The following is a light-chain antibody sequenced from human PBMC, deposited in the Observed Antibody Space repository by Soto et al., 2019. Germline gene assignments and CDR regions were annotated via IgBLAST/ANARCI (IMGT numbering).Light chain of an antibody. CDR1: SSNIGAGYD. CDR2: GNS. J-gene: IGLJ3*02. Sequence: QSVLTQPRSVSGAPGQRVTISCTGSSSNIGAGYDVHWYQQLPGTAPKLLIYGNSNRPSGVPDRFSGSKSGTSASLAITGLRGEGGGDYYPQSYNSSLGGWVFGGGTNPTFL. V-gene: IGLV1-40*01. CDR3: QSYNSSLGGWV.